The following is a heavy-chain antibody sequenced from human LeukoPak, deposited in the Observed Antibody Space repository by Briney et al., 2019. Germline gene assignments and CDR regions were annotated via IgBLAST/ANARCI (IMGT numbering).Heavy chain of an antibody. CDR1: GYIFTSYW. Sequence: GESLKISCKGSGYIFTSYWIVWVRQMPGKGLEGMGIIYPGDSDSRYSPSFQGQVTISADKSISTAYLQWSCLKASDTAMYYCARSPAYYYDSSGYYYYWGQGTLVTVSS. J-gene: IGHJ4*02. D-gene: IGHD3-22*01. CDR2: IYPGDSDS. V-gene: IGHV5-51*01. CDR3: ARSPAYYYDSSGYYYY.